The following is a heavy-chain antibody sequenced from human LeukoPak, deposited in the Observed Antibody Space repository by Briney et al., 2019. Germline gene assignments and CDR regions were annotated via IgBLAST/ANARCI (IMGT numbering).Heavy chain of an antibody. CDR2: IFSRGTT. Sequence: PSETLSLTCTVSGVSINNYYWSWIRQPPGMGLEWVGNIFSRGTTNYNPSLKSRVTISVDLSKNQFSLKLNSVTTTDTSVSYCARLMAGAVCSPFQIRGQGTMVTVSS. CDR3: ARLMAGAVCSPFQI. D-gene: IGHD6-19*01. J-gene: IGHJ3*02. V-gene: IGHV4-4*09. CDR1: GVSINNYY.